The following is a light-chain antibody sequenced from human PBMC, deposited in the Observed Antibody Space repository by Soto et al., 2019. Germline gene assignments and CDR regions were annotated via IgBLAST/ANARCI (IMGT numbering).Light chain of an antibody. CDR3: AVWDDSLDGHAV. J-gene: IGLJ7*01. CDR1: SSNIGSNT. Sequence: QSVLTQPPSASGTPGPRVSISCSGSSSNIGSNTVRWYQHLPGTAPRLLIYNNIQRPSGGPDRFSGSKSGTSASLAISGLQSEDEADDYCAVWDDSLDGHAVFGGGTQLAVL. V-gene: IGLV1-44*01. CDR2: NNI.